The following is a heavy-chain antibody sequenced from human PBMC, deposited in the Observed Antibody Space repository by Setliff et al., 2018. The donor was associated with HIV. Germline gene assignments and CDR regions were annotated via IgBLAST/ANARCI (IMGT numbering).Heavy chain of an antibody. CDR3: ASEARTRSTYYYSMDV. J-gene: IGHJ6*03. D-gene: IGHD2-2*01. V-gene: IGHV4-61*09. CDR2: IYNDGST. Sequence: SETLSLTCSVSGGSVNSGGYYWSWIRQPAGKELEWIGHIYNDGSTIYNPSLKSRLTISLDTSKNEFSLRRTSVTAADTAVYYCASEARTRSTYYYSMDVWGKGTTVTVSS. CDR1: GGSVNSGGYY.